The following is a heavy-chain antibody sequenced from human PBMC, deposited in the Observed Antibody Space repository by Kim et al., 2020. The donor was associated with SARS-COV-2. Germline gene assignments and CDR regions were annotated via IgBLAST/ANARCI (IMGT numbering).Heavy chain of an antibody. D-gene: IGHD6-19*01. Sequence: TTYAQSGKGRFTNSRENSQNTLYLQMNSLRAEDTAVYYCASRYSSGPFDYWGQGTLVTVSS. CDR2: T. CDR3: ASRYSSGPFDY. V-gene: IGHV3-23*01. J-gene: IGHJ4*02.